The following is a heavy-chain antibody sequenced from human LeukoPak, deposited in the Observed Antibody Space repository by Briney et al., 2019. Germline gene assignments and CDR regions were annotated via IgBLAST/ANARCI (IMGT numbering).Heavy chain of an antibody. CDR3: ARDNYYMDV. V-gene: IGHV4-59*12. CDR1: GGSISSYY. Sequence: SETLSLTCTVSGGSISSYYWSWIRQPPGKGLEWIGYIYYSGSTNYNPSLKSRVTISVDTSKNQFSLKLSSVTAADTAVYYCARDNYYMDVWGKGTTVTVSS. J-gene: IGHJ6*03. CDR2: IYYSGST.